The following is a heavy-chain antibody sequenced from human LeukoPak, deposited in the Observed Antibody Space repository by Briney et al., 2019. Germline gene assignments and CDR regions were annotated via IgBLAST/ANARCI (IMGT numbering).Heavy chain of an antibody. CDR1: GGTFSSYA. V-gene: IGHV1-69*01. CDR3: ARPSSIAARAPFDY. J-gene: IGHJ4*02. Sequence: GSSVKVSCKASGGTFSSYAISWVRQAPGQGLEWMGGFIPIFGTANYAQKFQGRVTITADESTSTAYMELSSLRSEDTAVYYCARPSSIAARAPFDYWGQGTLVTVSS. CDR2: FIPIFGTA. D-gene: IGHD6-6*01.